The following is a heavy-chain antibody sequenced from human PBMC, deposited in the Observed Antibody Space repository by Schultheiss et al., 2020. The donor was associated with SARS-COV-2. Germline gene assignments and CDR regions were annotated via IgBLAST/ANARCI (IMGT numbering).Heavy chain of an antibody. V-gene: IGHV3-30-3*01. Sequence: GESLKISCAASGFTFSSYAMHWVRQAPGKGLEWVAVISYDGSNKYYADSVKGRFTISRDNSRSTVDLQMDSLREEDTAIYYCAREGYTSGRCGNFDKWGPGTLVTVSS. J-gene: IGHJ4*02. CDR2: ISYDGSNK. D-gene: IGHD2-15*01. CDR3: AREGYTSGRCGNFDK. CDR1: GFTFSSYA.